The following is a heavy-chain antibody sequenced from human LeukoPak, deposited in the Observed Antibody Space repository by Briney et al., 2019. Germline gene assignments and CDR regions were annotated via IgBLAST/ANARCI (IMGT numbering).Heavy chain of an antibody. CDR3: ASLKISKRITWFDP. D-gene: IGHD3-10*01. V-gene: IGHV4-30-4*08. J-gene: IGHJ5*02. CDR1: GGSISSGDYY. Sequence: SETLSLTCTVSGGSISSGDYYWSWVRQPPGKGLEWIGYIYYSGSTYYNPSLKSRVTISVDTSKNQFSLKLSSVTAADTAVYNCASLKISKRITWFDPWGQGTLVTVSS. CDR2: IYYSGST.